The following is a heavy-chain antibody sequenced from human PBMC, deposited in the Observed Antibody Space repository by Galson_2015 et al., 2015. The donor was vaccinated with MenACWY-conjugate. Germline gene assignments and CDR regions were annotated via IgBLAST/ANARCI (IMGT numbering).Heavy chain of an antibody. CDR1: GGSINSYY. CDR2: MYYRVSA. CDR3: ARGVNLASMAGY. J-gene: IGHJ4*02. V-gene: IGHV4-59*01. D-gene: IGHD3-3*02. Sequence: SETLSLTCTDSGGSINSYYWSWNRQPPGEGLEWIGYMYYRVSANYNPSLKSRVTISVDTSKNQFSLTMTSVTTADTAVYYCARGVNLASMAGYWGQGTLVTVSS.